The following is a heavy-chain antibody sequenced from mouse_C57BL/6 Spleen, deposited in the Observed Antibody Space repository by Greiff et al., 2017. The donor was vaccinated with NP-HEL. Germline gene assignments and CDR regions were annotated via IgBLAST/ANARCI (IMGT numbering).Heavy chain of an antibody. V-gene: IGHV1-77*01. D-gene: IGHD5-5*01. CDR2: IGPGSGST. CDR1: GYTFTDYY. CDR3: ARSHYLGYFDV. J-gene: IGHJ1*03. Sequence: QVQLQQSGAELVKPGASVKISCKASGYTFTDYYINWVKQRPGQGLEWIGKIGPGSGSTYYNEKFKGKATLTADKSTSTVYMQLTSLTSEDSAVYVCARSHYLGYFDVWGTGTTVTVSS.